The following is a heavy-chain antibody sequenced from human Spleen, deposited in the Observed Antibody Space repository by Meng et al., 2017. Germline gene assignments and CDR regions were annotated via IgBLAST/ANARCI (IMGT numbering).Heavy chain of an antibody. J-gene: IGHJ4*02. V-gene: IGHV4-4*02. CDR2: VSHSEPT. CDR1: GESISSGTW. D-gene: IGHD3-3*01. Sequence: QVQLQQSGPGLVQPSGTLSLTCAVSGESISSGTWWSWVRQPPGKGLEWIGEVSHSEPTRYNPSLKSRVTLSVDTSKNQLSLKLNSVTAADAAVYYCARAFWSAYYNDYWGQGTLVTVSS. CDR3: ARAFWSAYYNDY.